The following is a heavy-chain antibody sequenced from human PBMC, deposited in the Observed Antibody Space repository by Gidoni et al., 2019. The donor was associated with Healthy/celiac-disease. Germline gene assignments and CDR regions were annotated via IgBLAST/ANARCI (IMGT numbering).Heavy chain of an antibody. V-gene: IGHV3-48*02. CDR1: GFTFSSFS. J-gene: IGHJ5*02. Sequence: EVQLVESGGGLVQPGGSLRLSCAASGFTFSSFSMNWVRQAPGKGLEWVSYISSSSSTIYYADSVKGRFTISRDNAKNSLYLQMNSLRDEDTAVYYCARARIATPYWFDPWGQGTLVTVSS. CDR2: ISSSSSTI. CDR3: ARARIATPYWFDP. D-gene: IGHD6-13*01.